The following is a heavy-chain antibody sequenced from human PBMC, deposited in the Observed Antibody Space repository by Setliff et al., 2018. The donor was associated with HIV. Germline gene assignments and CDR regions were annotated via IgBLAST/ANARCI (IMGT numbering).Heavy chain of an antibody. D-gene: IGHD4-17*01. CDR3: ARAAAGNTGPFDL. J-gene: IGHJ4*02. Sequence: SETLSLTCSVSGGSISSSSYYGDWIRQPPGKGLEWIGSIYYSGSTYYNPSLKSRVTISVDTSKKQFSLKLTSVTASDTAVYHCARAAAGNTGPFDLWGQGSPVTVSS. CDR1: GGSISSSSYY. CDR2: IYYSGST. V-gene: IGHV4-39*07.